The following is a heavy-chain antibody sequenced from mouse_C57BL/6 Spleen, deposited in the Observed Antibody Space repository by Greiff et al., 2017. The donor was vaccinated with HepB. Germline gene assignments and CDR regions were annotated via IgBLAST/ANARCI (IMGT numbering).Heavy chain of an antibody. J-gene: IGHJ3*01. CDR2: ISSGGSYT. CDR3: ARHNSNYGFAY. V-gene: IGHV5-6*01. Sequence: EVQGVESGGDLVKPGGSLKLSCAASGFTFSSYGMSWVRQTPDKRLEWVATISSGGSYTYYPDSVKGRFTISRDNAKNTLYLQMSSLKSEDTAMYYCARHNSNYGFAYWGQGTLVTVSA. D-gene: IGHD2-5*01. CDR1: GFTFSSYG.